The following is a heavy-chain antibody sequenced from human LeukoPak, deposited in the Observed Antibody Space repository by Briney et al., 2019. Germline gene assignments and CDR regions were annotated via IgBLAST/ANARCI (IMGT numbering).Heavy chain of an antibody. CDR1: GFTFNNYG. V-gene: IGHV3-30*02. CDR2: TSYHGNDQ. J-gene: IGHJ4*02. Sequence: PGGSLRLPCAASGFTFNNYGMHWVRQAPGKGLEWVTFTSYHGNDQCYADSVQGRSIISRDNSKNTLYLQINSLTIEDTAVYYCAKDVSTGWSFDYWGQGALVTVSS. CDR3: AKDVSTGWSFDY. D-gene: IGHD6-19*01.